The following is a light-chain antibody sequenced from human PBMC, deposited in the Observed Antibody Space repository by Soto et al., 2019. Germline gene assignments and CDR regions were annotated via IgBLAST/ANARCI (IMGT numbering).Light chain of an antibody. CDR2: DVS. V-gene: IGLV2-14*01. CDR3: SSYTSSSTLFYV. CDR1: SSDVGGYNY. Sequence: QSVLTQPPSASGSHGQSVTISCTGTSSDVGGYNYVSWYQQHPGKAPKLMIYDVSKRPSGVSNRFSGSKSGNTASLTISGLQAEDEADYYCSSYTSSSTLFYVFGTGTKVSVL. J-gene: IGLJ1*01.